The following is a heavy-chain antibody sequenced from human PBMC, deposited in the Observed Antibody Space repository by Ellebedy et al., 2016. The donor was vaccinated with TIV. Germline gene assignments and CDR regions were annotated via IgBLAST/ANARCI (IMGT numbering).Heavy chain of an antibody. V-gene: IGHV3-23*01. CDR3: AKEYSASSGSYY. Sequence: GGSLRLSXTTSGFFFSSYVMSWVRQAPGKGLEWVSVISAGSDTTLYAISVKGRFTISRDNSKNTLNLQMNSLTGEDTAVYYCAKEYSASSGSYYWGQGTLVTVSS. CDR2: ISAGSDTT. CDR1: GFFFSSYV. J-gene: IGHJ4*02. D-gene: IGHD6-6*01.